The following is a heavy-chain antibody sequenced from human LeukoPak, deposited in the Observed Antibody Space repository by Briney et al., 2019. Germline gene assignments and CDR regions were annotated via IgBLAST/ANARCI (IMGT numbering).Heavy chain of an antibody. V-gene: IGHV3-23*01. CDR2: ISGSGGST. CDR1: GFTFSSYG. D-gene: IGHD4-17*01. CDR3: AKVTGRVVTTVPVDY. Sequence: GGTLRLSCAASGFTFSSYGMSWVRQAPGKGLEWVSAISGSGGSTYYADSVKGRFTISRDNSKNTLYLQMNSLRAEDTAVYYCAKVTGRVVTTVPVDYWGQGTLVTVSS. J-gene: IGHJ4*02.